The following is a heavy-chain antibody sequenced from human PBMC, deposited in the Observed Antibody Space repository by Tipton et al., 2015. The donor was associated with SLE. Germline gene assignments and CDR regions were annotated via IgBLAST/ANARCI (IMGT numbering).Heavy chain of an antibody. CDR3: ARDPFILEWLSSDYGMDV. J-gene: IGHJ6*02. D-gene: IGHD3-3*01. CDR2: IYTSGST. V-gene: IGHV4-4*09. Sequence: TLSLTCTVSGGSISSYFWSWIRQPPGKGLEWIGYIYTSGSTNYNPSLKSRVTISVDTSKNQFSLKLSSVTAADTAVYYCARDPFILEWLSSDYGMDVWGQGTTVTVSS. CDR1: GGSISSYF.